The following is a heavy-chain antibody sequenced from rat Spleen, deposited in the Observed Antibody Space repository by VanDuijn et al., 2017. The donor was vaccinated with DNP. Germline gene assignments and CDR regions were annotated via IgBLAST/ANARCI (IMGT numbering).Heavy chain of an antibody. J-gene: IGHJ1*01. CDR1: GLAFTNLP. CDR3: ARGSGTYYWYFDF. D-gene: IGHD5-1*01. Sequence: EVQLVESGGGIVQPGRSLNLSCAASGLAFTNLPIARVRQSATKGLEWVAYMRYEGDSTYPGDPVKGRFIISRDNARNTLFLQMNSLRSEDTATYFCARGSGTYYWYFDFWGPGTIVTVSS. V-gene: IGHV5S23*01. CDR2: MRYEGDST.